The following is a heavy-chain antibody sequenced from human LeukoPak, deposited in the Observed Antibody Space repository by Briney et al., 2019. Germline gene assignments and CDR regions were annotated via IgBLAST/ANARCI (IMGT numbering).Heavy chain of an antibody. J-gene: IGHJ5*02. CDR1: GFTFSSYS. CDR3: AREGVSSWYQYGRNWFDP. V-gene: IGHV3-21*01. Sequence: PGGSLRLSCAASGFTFSSYSMNWVRQAPGKGLEWVSSISSSSSYIYYADSVKGRFTISRDNAKNSLYLQMNSLRAEDTAVYYCAREGVSSWYQYGRNWFDPWGQGILVTVSS. CDR2: ISSSSSYI. D-gene: IGHD6-13*01.